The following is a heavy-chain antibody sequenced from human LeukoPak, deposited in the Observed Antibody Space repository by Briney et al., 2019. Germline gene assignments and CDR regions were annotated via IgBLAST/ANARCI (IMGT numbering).Heavy chain of an antibody. Sequence: SETLSLTCTVSGGSISSYYWGWIRQPPGKGLEWIGYIYYSGSTNYNPSLKSRVTISVDTSKNQFSLKLSSVTAADTAVYYCASTTGYKGWFDPWGQGTLVTVSS. CDR3: ASTTGYKGWFDP. J-gene: IGHJ5*02. D-gene: IGHD1-14*01. CDR2: IYYSGST. CDR1: GGSISSYY. V-gene: IGHV4-59*01.